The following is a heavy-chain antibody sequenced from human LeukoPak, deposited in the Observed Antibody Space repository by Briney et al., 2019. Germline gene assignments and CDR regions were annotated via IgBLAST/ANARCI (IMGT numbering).Heavy chain of an antibody. CDR1: GGSISSNY. D-gene: IGHD1-26*01. Sequence: PSETLSLTCTVSGGSISSNYWSWMRQPPGKGLEWIGYIYYSGTTSYNASLKSRVTMSVDTSKNQFSLNLNSVTAADTAVYYCARGLRVGSTGYYFDYWGQGSLVTVSS. CDR2: IYYSGTT. V-gene: IGHV4-59*01. J-gene: IGHJ4*02. CDR3: ARGLRVGSTGYYFDY.